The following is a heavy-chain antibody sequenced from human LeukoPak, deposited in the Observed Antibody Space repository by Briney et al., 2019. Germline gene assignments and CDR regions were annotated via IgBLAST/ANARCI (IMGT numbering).Heavy chain of an antibody. Sequence: GRSLRLSCSASGFTFGAYFMHWVRQAPGKGLEWVAFISYGGSNDYYADSVKGRFTISRDNSKNTLYLQMNSLRAEDTAVYYCGSGNYLVYWGQGTLVTVSS. CDR3: GSGNYLVY. CDR2: ISYGGSND. CDR1: GFTFGAYF. J-gene: IGHJ4*02. D-gene: IGHD1-26*01. V-gene: IGHV3-30*03.